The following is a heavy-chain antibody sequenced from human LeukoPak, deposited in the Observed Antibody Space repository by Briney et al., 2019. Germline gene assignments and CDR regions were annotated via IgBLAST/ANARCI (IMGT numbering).Heavy chain of an antibody. J-gene: IGHJ4*02. CDR1: GFTFSSYS. CDR3: ASIAYYSSSSSDY. V-gene: IGHV3-21*01. D-gene: IGHD6-6*01. Sequence: GGSLRLSCAASGFTFSSYSMNWVRQAPGKGLEWVSSISGSSYYIYYADSVKGRFTISRDNAKNSLYLQMNSLRAEDTTVYYCASIAYYSSSSSDYWGQGTLVTVSS. CDR2: ISGSSYYI.